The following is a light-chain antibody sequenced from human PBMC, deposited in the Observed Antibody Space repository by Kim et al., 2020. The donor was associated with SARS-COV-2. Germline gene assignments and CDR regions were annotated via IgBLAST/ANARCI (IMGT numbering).Light chain of an antibody. J-gene: IGLJ6*01. CDR3: HSRDRTGDQI. CDR2: GEK. V-gene: IGLV3-19*01. CDR1: SLGRSF. Sequence: VALGQTVRITCRGDSLGRSFPNWYHQRPGQAPVVIIYGEKKRPSGSPDRFSGSRSGDTASLTITGAQAEDEGDYFCHSRDRTGDQIFGSGTKVTVL.